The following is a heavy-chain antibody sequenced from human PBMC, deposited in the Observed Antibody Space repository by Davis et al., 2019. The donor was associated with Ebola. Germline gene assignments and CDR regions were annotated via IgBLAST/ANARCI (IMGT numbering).Heavy chain of an antibody. CDR3: ARESHTTSPVV. J-gene: IGHJ4*02. CDR2: ISYDGSNK. Sequence: GESLKISCAASGFTFSSYAMHWVRQAPGKGLEWVAVISYDGSNKYYADSVKGRFTISRDNSKNTLYLQMNSLRAEDTAVYYCARESHTTSPVVWGQGTLVTVSS. CDR1: GFTFSSYA. V-gene: IGHV3-30-3*01. D-gene: IGHD1-14*01.